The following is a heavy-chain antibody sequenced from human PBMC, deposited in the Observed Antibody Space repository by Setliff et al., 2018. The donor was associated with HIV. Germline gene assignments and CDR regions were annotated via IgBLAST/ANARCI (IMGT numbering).Heavy chain of an antibody. D-gene: IGHD3-3*01. V-gene: IGHV3-30*04. CDR2: ISYDGINK. CDR1: GFNFMFFA. Sequence: GGSLRLSCTAPGFNFMFFAMSWVRQAPGKGLEWVAVISYDGINKYYADSVKGRFTISRDNSKNTLYLQMNSLRAEDTAVYYCARERLRFLEWLPLDYWGQGTLVTVSS. J-gene: IGHJ4*02. CDR3: ARERLRFLEWLPLDY.